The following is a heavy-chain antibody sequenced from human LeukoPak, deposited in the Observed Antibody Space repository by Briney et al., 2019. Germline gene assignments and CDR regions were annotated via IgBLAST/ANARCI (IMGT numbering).Heavy chain of an antibody. CDR2: IDWNGGST. Sequence: PGGSLRLSCTASGFTFDDYGMSWVRQAPGEGLEWVSGIDWNGGSTGYADSVKGRFTISRDNAKNSLYLQMNSLRAEDTALYYCARDGRDGYSPFDYWGQGTLATVSS. D-gene: IGHD5-24*01. CDR1: GFTFDDYG. CDR3: ARDGRDGYSPFDY. V-gene: IGHV3-20*04. J-gene: IGHJ4*02.